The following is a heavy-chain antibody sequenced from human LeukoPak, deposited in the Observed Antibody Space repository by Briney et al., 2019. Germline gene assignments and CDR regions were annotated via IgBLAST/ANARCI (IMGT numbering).Heavy chain of an antibody. CDR3: VKRGRTSDYAYDY. D-gene: IGHD4-17*01. CDR2: ISSSGDYT. J-gene: IGHJ4*02. CDR1: GFTFSDYA. V-gene: IGHV3-64D*06. Sequence: GGSLRLSCSDSGFTFSDYAMHWVRQAPGRGLQFVSDISSSGDYTSYSDSVKGRFTISRDNSKNTLHLQMSSLRPEDTAVYFCVKRGRTSDYAYDYWGQGSLVTVSS.